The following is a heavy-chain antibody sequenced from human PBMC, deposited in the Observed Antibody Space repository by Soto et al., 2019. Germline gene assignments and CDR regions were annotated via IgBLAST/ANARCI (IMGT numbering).Heavy chain of an antibody. V-gene: IGHV4-59*01. J-gene: IGHJ4*02. D-gene: IGHD6-19*01. CDR2: IYYSGST. Sequence: SETLALTCIVSGGSIISYYWSWIRQPPGKGREWIGHIYYSGSTNYNPSLKSRVTISVDTSKNHFSLKLSSVTAADTAVYFCTRGYNNGWYFDSWGQGALVTVSS. CDR3: TRGYNNGWYFDS. CDR1: GGSIISYY.